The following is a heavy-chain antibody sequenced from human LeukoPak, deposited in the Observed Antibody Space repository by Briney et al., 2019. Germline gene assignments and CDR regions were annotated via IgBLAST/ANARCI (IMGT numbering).Heavy chain of an antibody. V-gene: IGHV3-21*01. CDR3: ARAYSGSYPDH. CDR1: GFTFSSYS. D-gene: IGHD1-26*01. J-gene: IGHJ4*02. Sequence: GGSLRLSCAASGFTFSSYSMNWVRQAPGKGLEWVSSISSSSSYIHYADSVKGRFTISRDNAKNSLYLQMNSLRAEDTAVYYCARAYSGSYPDHWGQGTLVTVSS. CDR2: ISSSSSYI.